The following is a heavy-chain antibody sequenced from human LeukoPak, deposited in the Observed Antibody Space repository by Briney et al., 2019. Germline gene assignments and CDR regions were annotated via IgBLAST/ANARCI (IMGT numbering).Heavy chain of an antibody. V-gene: IGHV1-18*01. Sequence: ASVKVSCKASGYTFTSYGIRWVRQAPGQGLEWMGWISAYNGNTNYAQKLQGRVTMTTDTSTSTAYMELRSLRSDDTAVYYCARDFSGHYYYDSSGYYSQGYWGQGTLVTVSS. CDR3: ARDFSGHYYYDSSGYYSQGY. J-gene: IGHJ4*02. CDR1: GYTFTSYG. D-gene: IGHD3-22*01. CDR2: ISAYNGNT.